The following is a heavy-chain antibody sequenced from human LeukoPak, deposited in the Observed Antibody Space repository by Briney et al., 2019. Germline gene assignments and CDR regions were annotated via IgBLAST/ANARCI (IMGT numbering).Heavy chain of an antibody. CDR2: INPSGGSA. CDR1: GYTFTTYY. Sequence: ASVKVSCKASGYTFTTYYIHWVRQAPGQGLEWMGIINPSGGSASFAQKFQGRLTMTRDTSTSTVYMELSSLSSEDTAVYYCARGGDFYYYYMDVWGKGTTVTVSS. V-gene: IGHV1-46*01. J-gene: IGHJ6*03. CDR3: ARGGDFYYYYMDV. D-gene: IGHD2-15*01.